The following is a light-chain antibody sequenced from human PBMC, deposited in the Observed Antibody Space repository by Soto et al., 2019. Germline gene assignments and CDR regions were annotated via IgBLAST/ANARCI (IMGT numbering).Light chain of an antibody. CDR1: QSVSNNY. CDR3: QQYNVWPLT. Sequence: EIVLTQSPGTLSLSPGERATLSCRASQSVSNNYLAWYQQKPGQAPRLLIYGASNRATGIPDRFSGSGSGTDFTLTISRLEPEDFAVYYWQQYNVWPLTFGGGTKV. J-gene: IGKJ4*01. CDR2: GAS. V-gene: IGKV3-20*01.